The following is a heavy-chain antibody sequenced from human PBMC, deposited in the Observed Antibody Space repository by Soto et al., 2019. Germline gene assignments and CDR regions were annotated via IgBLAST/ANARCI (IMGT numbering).Heavy chain of an antibody. CDR2: TWYDGSQQ. D-gene: IGHD6-19*01. J-gene: IGHJ4*02. CDR3: ARDVGLVSGWPGLDS. V-gene: IGHV3-33*01. CDR1: GFAFTRHG. Sequence: QVQLVESGGGVVQPGRSLRLSCAASGFAFTRHGMHWVRQAPGKGLAWVAATWYDGSQQYYADSVKGRFTISRENSKSTLYLQMNSLRAEATALYYCARDVGLVSGWPGLDSWGQGTLVTVSS.